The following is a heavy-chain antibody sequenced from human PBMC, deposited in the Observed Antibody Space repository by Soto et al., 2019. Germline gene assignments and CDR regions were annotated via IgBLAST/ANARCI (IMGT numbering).Heavy chain of an antibody. J-gene: IGHJ4*02. V-gene: IGHV3-23*01. CDR1: GFIFNNYA. CDR3: AKLGSSSWSPHYYFDY. D-gene: IGHD2-2*01. CDR2: ITGSGSDT. Sequence: GGSLRLSCAASGFIFNNYAMGWVRQAPGKGLEWVSAITGSGSDTYYLDSVKGRFTISRDNSRITLYLQMDSLRAEDTAMYYCAKLGSSSWSPHYYFDYWGQGTLVTVSS.